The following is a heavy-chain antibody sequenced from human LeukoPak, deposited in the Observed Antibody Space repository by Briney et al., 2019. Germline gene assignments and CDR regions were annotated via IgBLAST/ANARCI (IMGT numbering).Heavy chain of an antibody. CDR1: GFTFSSYW. Sequence: RTGGSLRLSCAASGFTFSSYWMSWVRQAPGKGLEWVANIKQDGSEKYYVDSVKGRFTISRDNAKNSLYLQMNSLRAEDTAVYYCARAQGSGGSYSDAFDIWGQGTMVTVSS. D-gene: IGHD2-15*01. V-gene: IGHV3-7*01. CDR2: IKQDGSEK. CDR3: ARAQGSGGSYSDAFDI. J-gene: IGHJ3*02.